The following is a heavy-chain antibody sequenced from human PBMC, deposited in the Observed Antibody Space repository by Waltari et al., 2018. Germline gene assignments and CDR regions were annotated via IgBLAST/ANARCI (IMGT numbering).Heavy chain of an antibody. D-gene: IGHD3-10*01. V-gene: IGHV1-69*12. CDR2: ISPIFGTA. CDR3: ARDKGFGELSAFDI. CDR1: GGTFSSHS. Sequence: QVQLVQSGAEVKKPGSSVKVSCKASGGTFSSHSIRWVRPAPGQGLEWMGGISPIFGTANYAQKFQGRVTITADESTSTAYMELSSLRSEDTAVYYCARDKGFGELSAFDIWGQGTMVTVSS. J-gene: IGHJ3*02.